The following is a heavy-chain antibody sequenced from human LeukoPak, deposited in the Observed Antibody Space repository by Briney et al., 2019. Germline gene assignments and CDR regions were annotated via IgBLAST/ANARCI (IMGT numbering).Heavy chain of an antibody. D-gene: IGHD4-17*01. CDR1: GFTFDDYA. CDR2: ISWNSGSI. J-gene: IGHJ4*02. CDR3: AKDMNYGDYGPLDY. Sequence: PGGSLRLSCAASGFTFDDYAMNWVRQAPGKGLERVSGISWNSGSIGYADAVKGRFTISRDNAKNCLYLQMNSLRAEDTALYYCAKDMNYGDYGPLDYWGQGALVTVSS. V-gene: IGHV3-9*01.